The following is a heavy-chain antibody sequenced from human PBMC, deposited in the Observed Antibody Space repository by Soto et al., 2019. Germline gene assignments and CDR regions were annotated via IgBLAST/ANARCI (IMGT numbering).Heavy chain of an antibody. D-gene: IGHD3-10*01. J-gene: IGHJ6*02. CDR2: INHSGST. CDR3: ASVELLWFGADYYGMDV. Sequence: PSETLSLTCAVYGGSFSGYYWSWIRRPRGKGLEWIGEINHSGSTNYNPSLKSRVTISVDTSKNQFSLKLSSVTAADTAVYYCASVELLWFGADYYGMDVWGQGTTVTVSS. V-gene: IGHV4-34*01. CDR1: GGSFSGYY.